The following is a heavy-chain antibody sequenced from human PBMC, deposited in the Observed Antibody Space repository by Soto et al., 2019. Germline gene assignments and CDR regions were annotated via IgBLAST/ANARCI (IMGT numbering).Heavy chain of an antibody. CDR2: IGGGGDNT. J-gene: IGHJ4*02. CDR1: AFTFSSYG. D-gene: IGHD3-10*01. Sequence: GGSLRLSCAASAFTFSSYGMSWVRQAPGKGLEWVSAIGGGGDNTYYADSVEGRFTIARDKSKNTLYLQMDSLTAEDTAVYYCAKTLSYYGSGSPDYWGQGTLVTVSS. V-gene: IGHV3-23*01. CDR3: AKTLSYYGSGSPDY.